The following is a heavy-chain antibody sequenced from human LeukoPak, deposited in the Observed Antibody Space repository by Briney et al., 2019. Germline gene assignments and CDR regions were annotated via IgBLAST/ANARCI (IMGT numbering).Heavy chain of an antibody. Sequence: SETLSLTCAVSGVPIASHSWWSWVRQPPGKGLEWIGEIYHTGGANYEPSLKSRVTMSVDTSNNHFSLKLTSVTAADTAVYFCAYNRDFALDNWGQGTLVTVSS. CDR1: GVPIASHSW. V-gene: IGHV4/OR15-8*01. J-gene: IGHJ4*02. CDR3: AYNRDFALDN. CDR2: IYHTGGA. D-gene: IGHD1-14*01.